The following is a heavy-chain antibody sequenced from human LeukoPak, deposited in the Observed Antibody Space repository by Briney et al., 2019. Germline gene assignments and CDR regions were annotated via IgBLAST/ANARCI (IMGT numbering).Heavy chain of an antibody. D-gene: IGHD7-27*01. CDR1: GYTFTAYY. Sequence: GASLKVSCKASGYTFTAYYMHWVRHTPGQGLEWMGWITPNTGGTNYAQRLQGRVTMTRDTSISTAYMELSRLRSDDTAVYYCATPLPPNWGLYWGQGTLVTVSS. CDR3: ATPLPPNWGLY. CDR2: ITPNTGGT. J-gene: IGHJ4*02. V-gene: IGHV1-2*02.